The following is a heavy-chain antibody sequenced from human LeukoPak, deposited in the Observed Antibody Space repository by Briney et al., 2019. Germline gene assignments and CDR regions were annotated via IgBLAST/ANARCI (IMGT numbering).Heavy chain of an antibody. CDR2: IYYSGST. CDR1: RGSISNGGYY. D-gene: IGHD6-13*01. V-gene: IGHV4-31*03. Sequence: PSETLSLTCTVSRGSISNGGYYWSCIRQHPGKGLKWIGYIYYSGSTYYNPSLKGRVTISVDTSKNQYSLKLSSVTAADTAVYYCVRGQNIAAAVFDYWGQGTLVSVSS. J-gene: IGHJ4*02. CDR3: VRGQNIAAAVFDY.